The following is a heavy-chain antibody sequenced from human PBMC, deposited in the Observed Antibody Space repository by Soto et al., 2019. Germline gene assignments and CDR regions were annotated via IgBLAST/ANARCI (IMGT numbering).Heavy chain of an antibody. CDR3: AKGQHCSTTSCYFYHYGMDV. D-gene: IGHD2-2*01. Sequence: GGSLRLSCAASGFTFSSYWMSWVRQAPGKGLEWVANIKQDGSEKYYVDSVKGRFTISRDNAKNSLYLQMNSLRAEDTAVYYCAKGQHCSTTSCYFYHYGMDVRGQGTTVTVS. J-gene: IGHJ6*02. CDR2: IKQDGSEK. V-gene: IGHV3-7*02. CDR1: GFTFSSYW.